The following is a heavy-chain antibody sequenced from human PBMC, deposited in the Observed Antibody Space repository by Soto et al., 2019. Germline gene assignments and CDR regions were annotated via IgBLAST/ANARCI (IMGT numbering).Heavy chain of an antibody. V-gene: IGHV3-23*01. CDR3: AKSRYSDSSGDFCDY. CDR2: IGGSGRTT. Sequence: EVQVLESGGGLVQPGGSLSLSCAASAFTFNNYAMSWVRQAPGKGLEWVSGIGGSGRTTYYADSVKGRFTISRDNSNNTLFLHMNSLRAEDTAVYYCAKSRYSDSSGDFCDYWGQGTLVTVSS. J-gene: IGHJ4*02. CDR1: AFTFNNYA. D-gene: IGHD3-22*01.